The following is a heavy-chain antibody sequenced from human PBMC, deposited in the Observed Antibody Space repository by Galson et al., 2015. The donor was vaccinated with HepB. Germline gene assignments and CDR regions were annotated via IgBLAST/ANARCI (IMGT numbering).Heavy chain of an antibody. V-gene: IGHV3-23*01. CDR1: GFTFTSYA. Sequence: SLRLSCAASGFTFTSYAMNWVRQAPGKGLEWISGISGTGGSVYYAGSVKGRFTIARDNSKNTLYLQMSILRAEDTAIYYCAKDLAFSSPGSLDSWGQGTLVTVSS. D-gene: IGHD3-3*02. CDR3: AKDLAFSSPGSLDS. J-gene: IGHJ4*02. CDR2: ISGTGGSV.